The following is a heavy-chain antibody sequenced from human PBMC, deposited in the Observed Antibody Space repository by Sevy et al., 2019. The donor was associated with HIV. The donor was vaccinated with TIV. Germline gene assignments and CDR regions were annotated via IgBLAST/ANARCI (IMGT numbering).Heavy chain of an antibody. Sequence: SETLSLTCTVSGGSISSGSYYWSWIRQPAGKGLEWIGRIYTSGSTNYNPSLKSRVTISVDTSKNQFSLKLSSVTAADTAVYYCARGEGLWWSYYYYYMDVWGKGTTVTVSS. D-gene: IGHD2-21*01. CDR3: ARGEGLWWSYYYYYMDV. J-gene: IGHJ6*03. CDR2: IYTSGST. CDR1: GGSISSGSYY. V-gene: IGHV4-61*02.